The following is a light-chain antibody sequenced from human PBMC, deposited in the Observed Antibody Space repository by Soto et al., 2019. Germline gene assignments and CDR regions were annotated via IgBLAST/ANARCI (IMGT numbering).Light chain of an antibody. CDR1: QSVVST. J-gene: IGKJ1*01. V-gene: IGKV3-15*01. CDR3: QQRSNWWT. CDR2: GGS. Sequence: EIVLTQSPATLSVSPGERATLSCRASQSVVSTLAWYHRRPGQSPTLLIYGGSTRAAGIPDRFSGNGSGTEFTLTISSLQSEDFAVYYCQQRSNWWTFGQGTKVDI.